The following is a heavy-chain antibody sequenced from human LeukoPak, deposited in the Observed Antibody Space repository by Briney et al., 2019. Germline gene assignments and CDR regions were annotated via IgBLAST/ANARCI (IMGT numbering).Heavy chain of an antibody. CDR1: GFTLGDYA. V-gene: IGHV3-49*04. CDR2: IRGKAYGGTT. CDR3: TRLPSGFSFDY. D-gene: IGHD6-19*01. Sequence: PGGSLRLSCTASGFTLGDYAMSWVRQAPGKGLGWVGFIRGKAYGGTTEYAASVKGRFTISTDDSKSIAYLQMNSLKTEDTAVYYCTRLPSGFSFDYWGQGTLVTVSS. J-gene: IGHJ4*02.